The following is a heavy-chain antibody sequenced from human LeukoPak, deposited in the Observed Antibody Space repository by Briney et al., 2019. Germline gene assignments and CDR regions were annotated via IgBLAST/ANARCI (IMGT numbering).Heavy chain of an antibody. V-gene: IGHV4-61*08. Sequence: SETLSLTCTVSGASVSSGDYHWSWVRQAPGKGLEWIGHNGDPSYNPSLKSRVVISIDTSRSQFSLRLNSVTAADTATYFCVTYYVNGGGRGHWGPGALVTVSP. CDR3: VTYYVNGGGRGH. CDR1: GASVSSGDYH. CDR2: HNGDP. J-gene: IGHJ4*02. D-gene: IGHD3-16*01.